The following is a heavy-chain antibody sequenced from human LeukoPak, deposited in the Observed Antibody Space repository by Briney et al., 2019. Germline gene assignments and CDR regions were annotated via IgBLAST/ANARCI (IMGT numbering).Heavy chain of an antibody. CDR2: IRSKAYGGTT. V-gene: IGHV3-49*04. J-gene: IGHJ4*02. Sequence: PRRSPRHSRTASGFSSSDSVTSSVCQAPGKGLEWVGFIRSKAYGGTTEYAASVKGRFTISRDDSKSIAYLQMNSLKTEDTAVYYCTRASYYYDSSGYFYYSDGWSQRCLVTVSS. CDR3: TRASYYYDSSGYFYYSDG. D-gene: IGHD3-22*01. CDR1: GFSSSDSV.